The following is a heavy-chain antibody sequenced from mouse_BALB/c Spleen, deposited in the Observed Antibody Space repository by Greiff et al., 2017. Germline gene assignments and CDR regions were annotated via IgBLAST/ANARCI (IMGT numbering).Heavy chain of an antibody. CDR3: ARGDYGSSYGAMDD. Sequence: EVQLVESGGGLVKPGGSLKLSCAASGFTFSSYAMSWVRQTPEKRLEWVASISSGGSTYYPDSVKGRFTTSRDNARNLLYLQMSRLRSEDTAMYYCARGDYGSSYGAMDDWGQGTSVTVSS. J-gene: IGHJ4*01. CDR2: ISSGGST. D-gene: IGHD1-1*01. V-gene: IGHV5-6-5*01. CDR1: GFTFSSYA.